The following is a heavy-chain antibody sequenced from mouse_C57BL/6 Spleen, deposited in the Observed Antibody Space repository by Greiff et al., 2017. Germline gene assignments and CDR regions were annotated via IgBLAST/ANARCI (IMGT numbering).Heavy chain of an antibody. J-gene: IGHJ3*01. CDR1: GYTFTDYN. V-gene: IGHV1-18*01. Sequence: EVKLVQSGPELVKPGASVKIPCKASGYTFTDYNMDWVKQSHGKSLEWIGDINPNNGGTIYNQKFKGKATLTVDKSSSTAYMELRSLTSEDTAVYYSARGGFPWFAYWGQGTLVTVSA. CDR2: INPNNGGT. CDR3: ARGGFPWFAY.